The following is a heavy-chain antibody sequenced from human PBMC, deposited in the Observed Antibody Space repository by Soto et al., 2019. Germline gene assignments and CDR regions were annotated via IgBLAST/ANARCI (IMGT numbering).Heavy chain of an antibody. Sequence: GGDLGLSSEASGFTVSSYAMSWVRQAPGKGLEWVSAISGGGGSTYYADSVRGRFTISRDNSKNTLYLQMNSLRAEDTAVYYCAKAAYCGGDCYSGVSDYWGQGTLVTVSS. J-gene: IGHJ4*02. CDR1: GFTVSSYA. V-gene: IGHV3-23*01. CDR2: ISGGGGST. CDR3: AKAAYCGGDCYSGVSDY. D-gene: IGHD2-21*02.